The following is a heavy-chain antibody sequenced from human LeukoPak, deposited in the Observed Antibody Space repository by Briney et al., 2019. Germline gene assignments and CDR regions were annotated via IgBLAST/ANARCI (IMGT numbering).Heavy chain of an antibody. CDR1: GGSISSYY. CDR2: IYYSGST. Sequence: SETLSLTCTVSGGSISSYYWSWIRQPPGKGLEWIGYIYYSGSTNYNPSLKGRVTISVDTSKNQFSLKLSSVTAADTAVYYCASRAYSSGYYYFEDWGQGTLVTVSS. CDR3: ASRAYSSGYYYFED. V-gene: IGHV4-59*08. D-gene: IGHD3-22*01. J-gene: IGHJ4*02.